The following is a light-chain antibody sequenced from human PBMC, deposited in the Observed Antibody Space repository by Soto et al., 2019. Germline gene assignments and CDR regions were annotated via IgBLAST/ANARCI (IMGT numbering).Light chain of an antibody. Sequence: EIVLTHSPGTLSFSPLEIATLSFSPSQSVSSSYLAWYQQKPGQAPRLLIYGASSRATGIPDRFSGSGSGTSFTLTISRLEPEDFAVYYCQKYGSSPLTFGGGTKVDIK. CDR3: QKYGSSPLT. CDR2: GAS. CDR1: QSVSSSY. V-gene: IGKV3-20*01. J-gene: IGKJ4*01.